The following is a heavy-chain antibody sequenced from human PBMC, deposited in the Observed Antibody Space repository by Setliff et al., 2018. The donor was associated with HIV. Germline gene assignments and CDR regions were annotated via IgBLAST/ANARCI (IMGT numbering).Heavy chain of an antibody. CDR2: INIKTGSP. Sequence: ASVKVSCKASGYIFSDYGMNWVRQAPGQGLEWMGWINIKTGSPTYAQGFTGRFVFSVDTSVSTAYLQISSLKAEDTAVYYCATGLLWFGELLYGTYWGQGTLVTVSS. J-gene: IGHJ4*02. CDR1: GYIFSDYG. CDR3: ATGLLWFGELLYGTY. V-gene: IGHV7-4-1*02. D-gene: IGHD3-10*01.